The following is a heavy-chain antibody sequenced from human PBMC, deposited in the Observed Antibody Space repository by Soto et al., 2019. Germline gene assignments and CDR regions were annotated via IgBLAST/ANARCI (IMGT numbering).Heavy chain of an antibody. Sequence: HTLSLTCVISGDSVSSNSAAWNWIRQSPSRGLEWLGRTYYRSKWYNDYAVSVKSRITINPDTSKNQFSLQLNSVTPEDTAVYYCARRSGIGSGSYYYYYYGMDVWGQGTTVTVSS. V-gene: IGHV6-1*01. CDR2: TYYRSKWYN. D-gene: IGHD3-10*01. J-gene: IGHJ6*02. CDR1: GDSVSSNSAA. CDR3: ARRSGIGSGSYYYYYYGMDV.